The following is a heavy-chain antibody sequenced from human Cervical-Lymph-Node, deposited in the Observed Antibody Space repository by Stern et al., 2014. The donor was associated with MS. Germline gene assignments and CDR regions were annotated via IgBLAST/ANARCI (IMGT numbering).Heavy chain of an antibody. CDR1: GGSFNSLD. D-gene: IGHD6-13*01. V-gene: IGHV1-69*01. J-gene: IGHJ4*02. CDR3: ARHQGGIAAN. CDR2: VPHMFGTV. Sequence: QLVQSGPEVKKPESSVKVSCKASGGSFNSLDINWVRQAPGQVLEWLGGVPHMFGTVNYAKNFQGRVTFTADESTSTAYMELSSLRSEDTAVYYCARHQGGIAANWGQGTLVTVSS.